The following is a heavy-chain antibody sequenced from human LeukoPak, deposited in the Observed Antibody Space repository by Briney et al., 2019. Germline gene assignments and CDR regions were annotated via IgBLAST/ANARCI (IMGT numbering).Heavy chain of an antibody. CDR1: GFTFSNYA. CDR3: AKGHITGWYNYFDC. V-gene: IGHV3-23*01. CDR2: ITKSDGNT. J-gene: IGHJ4*02. Sequence: GGSLRLSCAASGFTFSNYAMSWVRQAPGKGLELVSLITKSDGNTFYSDSVKGRFTISRDNSKNTLYLQMNSLRGGDTAIYYCAKGHITGWYNYFDCWGQGTLVIVSS. D-gene: IGHD6-19*01.